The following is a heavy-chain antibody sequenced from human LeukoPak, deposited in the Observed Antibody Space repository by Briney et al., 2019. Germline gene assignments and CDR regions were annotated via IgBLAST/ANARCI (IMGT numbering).Heavy chain of an antibody. J-gene: IGHJ3*02. Sequence: GASVKVSCKASGYTFTDYYMHWVRQAPGQGLEWMGWINLNSRGTNYAQKFQGRVTMTRDTSISTAYMELNRLRSDDTAVYYCAGERRGIDRAFDIWGQGTMVTVSS. V-gene: IGHV1-2*02. CDR2: INLNSRGT. CDR1: GYTFTDYY. D-gene: IGHD2/OR15-2a*01. CDR3: AGERRGIDRAFDI.